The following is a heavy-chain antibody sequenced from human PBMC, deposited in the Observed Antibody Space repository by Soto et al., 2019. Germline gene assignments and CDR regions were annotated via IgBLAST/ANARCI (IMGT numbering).Heavy chain of an antibody. J-gene: IGHJ5*02. CDR3: ARDAGSCSGGSCYYHNWFDP. D-gene: IGHD2-15*01. V-gene: IGHV1-2*04. CDR2: INPNSGGT. Sequence: GASVKVSCKASGYTFTGYYMHWVRQAPGQGLEWMGWINPNSGGTNYAQEFQGWVTMTRDTSISTAYMELSRLRSDDTAVYYCARDAGSCSGGSCYYHNWFDPWGQGTLVTVSS. CDR1: GYTFTGYY.